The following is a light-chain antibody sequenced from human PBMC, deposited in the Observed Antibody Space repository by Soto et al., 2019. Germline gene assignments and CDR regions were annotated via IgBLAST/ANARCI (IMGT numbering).Light chain of an antibody. CDR3: QQRSHFPSWT. CDR1: QSVSSY. J-gene: IGKJ1*01. CDR2: DAS. Sequence: EMVLTQSPATLSWSRSEIGTRAVMASQSVSSYLAWYQQKPGQAPRLLIYDASNRATGIPARFSGSGSGTDFTLTISSLEPEHFAVYYCQQRSHFPSWTFGQGTKVDI. V-gene: IGKV3-11*01.